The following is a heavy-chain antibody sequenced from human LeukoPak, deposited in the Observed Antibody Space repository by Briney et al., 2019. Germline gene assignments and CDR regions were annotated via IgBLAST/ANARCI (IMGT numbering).Heavy chain of an antibody. D-gene: IGHD3-22*01. V-gene: IGHV4-30-4*01. CDR2: TYYSGST. CDR1: GGSISSGDYY. J-gene: IGHJ5*02. CDR3: ARPYYYDSRIDP. Sequence: SETLSLTCTVSGGSISSGDYYWSWIRQPPGKGLEWIGYTYYSGSTYYNPSLKSRATISVDTAKNQFSLKLTSVTAADTAVYYCARPYYYDSRIDPWGQGTLVTVSS.